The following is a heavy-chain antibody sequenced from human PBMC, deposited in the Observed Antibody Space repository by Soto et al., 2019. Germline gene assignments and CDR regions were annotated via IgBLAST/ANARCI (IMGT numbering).Heavy chain of an antibody. V-gene: IGHV1-69*13. CDR3: ARGPHPGTTSYYFDY. CDR1: GGTFSSYA. CDR2: IIPIFGTA. Sequence: VKVSCKASGGTFSSYAISWVRQAPGQGLEWMGGIIPIFGTANYAQKFQGRVTITADESTSTAYMELSSLRSEDTAVYYCARGPHPGTTSYYFDYWGQGTLVTVSS. D-gene: IGHD1-7*01. J-gene: IGHJ4*02.